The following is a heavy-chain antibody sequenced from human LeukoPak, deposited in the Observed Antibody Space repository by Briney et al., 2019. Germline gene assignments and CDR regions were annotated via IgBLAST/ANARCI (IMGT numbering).Heavy chain of an antibody. V-gene: IGHV3-21*01. Sequence: GGSLRLSCAASGFTFSSYSMDWVRQAPGKGLEWVSSISSSSSYIYYADSVKGRFTISRDNAKNSLYLQMNSLRAEDTAVYYCARDLKDIVVVTAMAVGFDYWGQGTLVTVSS. CDR3: ARDLKDIVVVTAMAVGFDY. D-gene: IGHD2-21*02. CDR2: ISSSSSYI. J-gene: IGHJ4*02. CDR1: GFTFSSYS.